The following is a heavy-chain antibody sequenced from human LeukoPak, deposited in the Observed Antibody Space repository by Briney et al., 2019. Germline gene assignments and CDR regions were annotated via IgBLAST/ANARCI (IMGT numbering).Heavy chain of an antibody. D-gene: IGHD3-22*01. CDR1: GFTFSSYA. J-gene: IGHJ4*02. Sequence: PGGSLRLSCAASGFTFSSYAMSWVRQAPGKGLEWVSAISGSGGSTYYADSVKGRFTISRDNSKNTLYLQMNSLRAEDTAVYYCAKDTYDSSGYYLYYFDYWGQGTLVTVSS. V-gene: IGHV3-23*01. CDR3: AKDTYDSSGYYLYYFDY. CDR2: ISGSGGST.